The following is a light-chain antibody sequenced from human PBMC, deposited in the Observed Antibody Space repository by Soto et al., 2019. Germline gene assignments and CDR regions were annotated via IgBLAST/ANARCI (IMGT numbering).Light chain of an antibody. CDR2: KAS. Sequence: DIQLTQSPSTLSASLGDRVPITCRASQSISSWLAWYQQKPGKAPKLLIYKASRLESGVPSRFSGSGSGTDFTLTISSLQPEDVATYYCQKYNSAPLTFGGGTKVDIK. CDR3: QKYNSAPLT. J-gene: IGKJ4*01. CDR1: QSISSW. V-gene: IGKV1-5*03.